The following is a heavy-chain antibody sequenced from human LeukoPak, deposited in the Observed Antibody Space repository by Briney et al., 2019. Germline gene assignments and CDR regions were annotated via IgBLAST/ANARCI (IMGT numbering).Heavy chain of an antibody. J-gene: IGHJ4*02. V-gene: IGHV3-7*01. CDR2: IKQDGSEK. D-gene: IGHD6-13*01. CDR1: GFTFSTYW. CDR3: ARDSAGNDY. Sequence: GGSLRLSCAASGFTFSTYWMSWVRQAPGKGLEWVANIKQDGSEKYYVDSVKGRFTISRDNAKNSLYLQMNSLRAEDTAMYCCARDSAGNDYWGQGTLVTVSS.